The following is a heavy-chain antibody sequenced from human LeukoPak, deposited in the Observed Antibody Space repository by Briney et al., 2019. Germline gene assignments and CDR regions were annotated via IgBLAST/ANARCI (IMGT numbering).Heavy chain of an antibody. V-gene: IGHV7-4-1*02. Sequence: GASVKVSCKASGYTFTNFGINRVRQAPGQGLEWVGWINTNTGNPTYVQGFAGRFVFSLDTSVNTAYLQINSLKAEDTAVYYCARDPLLRAFDIWGQGTMVTVSS. J-gene: IGHJ3*02. CDR2: INTNTGNP. CDR3: ARDPLLRAFDI. D-gene: IGHD1-26*01. CDR1: GYTFTNFG.